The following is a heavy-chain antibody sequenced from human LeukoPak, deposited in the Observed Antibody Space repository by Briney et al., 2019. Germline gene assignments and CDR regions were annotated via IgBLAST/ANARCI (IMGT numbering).Heavy chain of an antibody. CDR3: ARDRRIVRGADV. V-gene: IGHV4-31*03. Sequence: SETLSLTCTVFGGSISSGGYYWSWIRQHPGKGLEWIGYIYYSGSTYYNPSLKSRVTISVDTSKNQFSLKLSSVTAADTAVYYCARDRRIVRGADVWGQGTTVTVSS. CDR1: GGSISSGGYY. J-gene: IGHJ6*02. D-gene: IGHD3-10*02. CDR2: IYYSGST.